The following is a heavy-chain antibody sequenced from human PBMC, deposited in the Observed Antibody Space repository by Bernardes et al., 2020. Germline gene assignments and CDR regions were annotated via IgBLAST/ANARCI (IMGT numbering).Heavy chain of an antibody. Sequence: SETLSLTRTVSGGSISSGGYYWSWIRQHPGKRLEWIGYIYYSGSTYYNPSLKSRVTISVDTSKNQFSLKLSSVTAADTAVYYCARAPKQRITIFGVVGWFDPWGQGTLVTVSS. D-gene: IGHD3-3*01. CDR3: ARAPKQRITIFGVVGWFDP. J-gene: IGHJ5*02. CDR1: GGSISSGGYY. CDR2: IYYSGST. V-gene: IGHV4-31*03.